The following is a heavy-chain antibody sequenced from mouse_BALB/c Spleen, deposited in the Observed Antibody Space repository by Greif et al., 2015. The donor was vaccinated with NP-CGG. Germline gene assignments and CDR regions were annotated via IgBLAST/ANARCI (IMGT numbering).Heavy chain of an antibody. Sequence: EVQLVESGGGLVQPGGSLKLSCAASGFTFSSYGMSWVRQTPDKRLELVATINSNGGSTYYPDSVKGRFTISRDNAKNTLYLQMSRLKSEDTAMYYCAREGYYGLVPYYAMDYWGQGTSVTVSS. CDR3: AREGYYGLVPYYAMDY. D-gene: IGHD1-1*01. CDR2: INSNGGST. J-gene: IGHJ4*01. CDR1: GFTFSSYG. V-gene: IGHV5-6-3*01.